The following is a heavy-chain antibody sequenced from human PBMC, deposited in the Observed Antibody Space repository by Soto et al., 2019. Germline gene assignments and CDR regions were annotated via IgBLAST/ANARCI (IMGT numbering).Heavy chain of an antibody. D-gene: IGHD3-3*01. CDR2: INPHGGST. V-gene: IGHV1-46*01. CDR3: ARSSGGNFGIIIEGSNWFDP. Sequence: ASVKVSCKAPGDTFTSYYLNWVRQAPGQGLEWMGVINPHGGSTKYAQKFQGRITMTRDTSRSTVYMELSSLRSDDTAIYYCARSSGGNFGIIIEGSNWFDPWGQGTLVTVSS. CDR1: GDTFTSYY. J-gene: IGHJ5*02.